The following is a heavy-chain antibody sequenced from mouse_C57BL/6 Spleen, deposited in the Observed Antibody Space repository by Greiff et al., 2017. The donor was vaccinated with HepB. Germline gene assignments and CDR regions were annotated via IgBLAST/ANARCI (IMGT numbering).Heavy chain of an antibody. CDR1: GFTFSDYG. CDR2: ISSGSSTI. V-gene: IGHV5-17*01. Sequence: EVQRVESGGGLVKPGGSLKLSCAASGFTFSDYGMHWVRQAPEKGLEWVAYISSGSSTIYYADTVKGRFTISRDNAKNTLFLQMTSLRSEDTAMYYCARLPRGYAMDYWGQGTSVTVSS. J-gene: IGHJ4*01. CDR3: ARLPRGYAMDY.